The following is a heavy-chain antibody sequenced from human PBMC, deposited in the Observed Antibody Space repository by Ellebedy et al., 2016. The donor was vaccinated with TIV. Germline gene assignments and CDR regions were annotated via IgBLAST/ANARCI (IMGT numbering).Heavy chain of an antibody. J-gene: IGHJ4*02. Sequence: PGGSLRLSCAASGFTFSSYGMHWVRQAPGKGLEWVAVIWYDGSNKYYADSVKGRFTISRDNSKNTLYLQMNSLRAEDTAVYYCAKESVAVAGWLVDYWGQGTLVTVSS. CDR2: IWYDGSNK. D-gene: IGHD6-19*01. V-gene: IGHV3-33*06. CDR3: AKESVAVAGWLVDY. CDR1: GFTFSSYG.